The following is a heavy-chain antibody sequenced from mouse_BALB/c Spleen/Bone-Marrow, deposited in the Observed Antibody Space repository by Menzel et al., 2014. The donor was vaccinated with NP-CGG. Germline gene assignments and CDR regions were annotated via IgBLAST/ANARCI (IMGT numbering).Heavy chain of an antibody. J-gene: IGHJ4*01. CDR1: GFTFSSYT. CDR3: TRDGKGNYDYAMGY. V-gene: IGHV5-6-4*01. D-gene: IGHD2-1*01. Sequence: EVQRVESGGGLVKPGGSLKLSCAASGFTFSSYTMSWVRQTPEKRLEWVATISSGGSYTYYPDSVKGRSTISRDNAKNTLYLQMSSLKSEDTAMYYCTRDGKGNYDYAMGYWGQGTSVTVSS. CDR2: ISSGGSYT.